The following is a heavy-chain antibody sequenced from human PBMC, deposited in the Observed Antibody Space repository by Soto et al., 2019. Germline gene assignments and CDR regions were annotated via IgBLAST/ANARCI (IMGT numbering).Heavy chain of an antibody. CDR3: ARDCGIRTIFRVVIMPPYGIDV. Sequence: GGPLRLSCAASGFTFSSYWMSWDRQAPGKGLEWVANIKQDGSEKYYVDSVKGRFTISRDDDKNSLYLQMNSLRAEDTAVYYCARDCGIRTIFRVVIMPPYGIDVWGQGTPVTISS. J-gene: IGHJ6*02. CDR2: IKQDGSEK. D-gene: IGHD3-3*01. CDR1: GFTFSSYW. V-gene: IGHV3-7*01.